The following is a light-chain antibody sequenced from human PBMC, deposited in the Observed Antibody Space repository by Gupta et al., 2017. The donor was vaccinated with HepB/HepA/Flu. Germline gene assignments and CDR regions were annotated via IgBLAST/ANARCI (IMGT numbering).Light chain of an antibody. J-gene: IGKJ1*01. CDR1: QGIKKD. V-gene: IGKV1-6*01. CDR3: LQDYSYPRT. Sequence: AIQMTQSTSSLSASVGDRVTITCRASQGIKKDLGWYQHKPGKAPKLLIFAASSLQTGVPSRFSGSGSGTDFTLTISSLQPEDFATYYCLQDYSYPRTFGQGTKVEMK. CDR2: AAS.